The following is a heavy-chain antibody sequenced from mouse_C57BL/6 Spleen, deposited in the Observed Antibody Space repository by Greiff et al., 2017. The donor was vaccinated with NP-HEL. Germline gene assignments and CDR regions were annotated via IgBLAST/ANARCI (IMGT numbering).Heavy chain of an antibody. D-gene: IGHD2-5*01. CDR1: GFTFSSYG. CDR2: ISSGGSYT. V-gene: IGHV5-6*01. CDR3: ARHNSNYGPFAY. Sequence: EVHLVESGGDLVKPGGSLKLSCAASGFTFSSYGMSWVRQTPDKRLEWVATISSGGSYTYYPDSVKGRFTISRDNAKNTLYLQMSSLKSEDTAMYYCARHNSNYGPFAYWGQGTLVTVSA. J-gene: IGHJ3*01.